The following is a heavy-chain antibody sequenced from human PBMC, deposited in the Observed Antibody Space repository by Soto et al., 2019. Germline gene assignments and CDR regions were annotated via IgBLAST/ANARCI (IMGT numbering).Heavy chain of an antibody. J-gene: IGHJ4*02. D-gene: IGHD2-2*01. CDR3: ARRTSAYHY. CDR2: IYYSGIT. Sequence: QLRLQESGPGLVKPSETLSLTCTVSGASISSGSYYWGWIRQPPGKGLEWIASIYYSGITFYNPSLQSRVTISLDTSKSQFSLRLTSVTAADTAVYYCARRTSAYHYWGQGALVTVSS. V-gene: IGHV4-39*01. CDR1: GASISSGSYY.